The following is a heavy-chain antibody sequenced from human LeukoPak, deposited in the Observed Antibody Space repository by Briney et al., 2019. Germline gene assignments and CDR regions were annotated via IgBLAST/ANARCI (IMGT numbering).Heavy chain of an antibody. CDR1: GFTFSSYG. CDR2: IWYDGSNK. V-gene: IGHV3-33*06. Sequence: GGSLRLSCAASGFTFSSYGMHWVRQAPGKGLEWVAVIWYDGSNKYYADSVKGRFTISRDNSENTLYLQMNSLRAEDTAVYYCAKARRNYYYYMDVWGKGTTVTVSS. J-gene: IGHJ6*03. CDR3: AKARRNYYYYMDV.